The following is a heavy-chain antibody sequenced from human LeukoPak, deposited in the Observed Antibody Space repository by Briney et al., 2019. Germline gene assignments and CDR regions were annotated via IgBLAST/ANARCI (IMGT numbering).Heavy chain of an antibody. V-gene: IGHV3-30*03. CDR1: GFTFSSYG. Sequence: PGGSLRLSCAASGFTFSSYGMHWVRQAPGKGLEWVAVISYDGSNKYYADSVKGRFTISRDNSKNTLYLQMNSLRAEDTAVYYCARDSGPDILTGGDFDYWGQGTLVTVSS. CDR2: ISYDGSNK. D-gene: IGHD3-9*01. J-gene: IGHJ4*02. CDR3: ARDSGPDILTGGDFDY.